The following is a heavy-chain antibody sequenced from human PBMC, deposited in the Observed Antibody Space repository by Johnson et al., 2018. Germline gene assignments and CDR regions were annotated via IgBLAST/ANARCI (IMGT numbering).Heavy chain of an antibody. CDR3: AKDRRESVVVVPAAIPYYYYMDV. V-gene: IGHV3-23*01. CDR2: ISGSGGST. J-gene: IGHJ6*03. D-gene: IGHD2-2*02. Sequence: EVQLLESGGGLVQPGGSLRLSCAASGFTFSSYAMSWVRQAPGKGLEWVSAISGSGGSTYYADSVKGRFTISRDNSKNTLYLQMNSLRAEDTAVYYCAKDRRESVVVVPAAIPYYYYMDVGGKGTTVTVSS. CDR1: GFTFSSYA.